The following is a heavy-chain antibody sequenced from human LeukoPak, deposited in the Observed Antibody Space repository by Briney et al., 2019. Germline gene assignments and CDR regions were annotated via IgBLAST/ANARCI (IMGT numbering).Heavy chain of an antibody. CDR2: ISSSGSTI. CDR1: GFTFSDYY. Sequence: PGGSLRLSCAASGFTFSDYYMSWIRQAPGKGLGWVSYISSSGSTIYYADSVKGRFTISRDNAKNSLYLQMNSLRAEDTAVYYCAGGLYYYYYYMDVWGKGTTVTVSS. CDR3: AGGLYYYYYYMDV. D-gene: IGHD3-16*01. J-gene: IGHJ6*03. V-gene: IGHV3-11*01.